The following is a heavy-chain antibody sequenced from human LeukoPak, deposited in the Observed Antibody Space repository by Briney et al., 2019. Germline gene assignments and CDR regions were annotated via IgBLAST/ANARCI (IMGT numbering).Heavy chain of an antibody. CDR1: GFSLSTSGVG. Sequence: SGPTLVKPTQTLTLTCTFSGFSLSTSGVGVGWIRQPPGKALEWLELIYWDDDKRYSPSLKSRLTITKDTSKNQVVLTMTNMDPVDTATYYCAHSVLRYFDWLLKPPLYFDYWGQGTLVTVSS. CDR2: IYWDDDK. D-gene: IGHD3-9*01. J-gene: IGHJ4*02. CDR3: AHSVLRYFDWLLKPPLYFDY. V-gene: IGHV2-5*02.